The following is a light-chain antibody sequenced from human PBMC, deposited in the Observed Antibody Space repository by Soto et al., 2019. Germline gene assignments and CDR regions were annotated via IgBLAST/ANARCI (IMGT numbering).Light chain of an antibody. CDR2: GAS. J-gene: IGKJ2*03. CDR3: QQYGGSPLYS. Sequence: EIMLTQSPGTLSLSPGERATLSCKTRQAISSSDLAWYQQKFGQAPRLLIYGASTRSAGIPDWFIGSGSGTDYTLTISSLEHEDVAVYYCQQYGGSPLYSFGQGTKLEIK. CDR1: QAISSSD. V-gene: IGKV3-20*01.